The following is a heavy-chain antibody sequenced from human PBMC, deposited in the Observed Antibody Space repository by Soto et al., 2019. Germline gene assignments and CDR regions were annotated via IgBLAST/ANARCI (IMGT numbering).Heavy chain of an antibody. CDR3: ARAIAAAGNNWFDP. V-gene: IGHV4-4*07. D-gene: IGHD6-13*01. J-gene: IGHJ5*02. CDR1: GGSISSYY. Sequence: SETLSLTCPVSGGSISSYYWSWIRQPAGKGLEWIGRIYTSGSTNYNPSLKSRVTMSVDTSKDQFSLKLSSVTAADTAVYYCARAIAAAGNNWFDPWGQGTLVTVS. CDR2: IYTSGST.